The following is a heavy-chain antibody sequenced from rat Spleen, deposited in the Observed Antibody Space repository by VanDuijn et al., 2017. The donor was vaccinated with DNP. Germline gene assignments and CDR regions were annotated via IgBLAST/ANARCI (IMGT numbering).Heavy chain of an antibody. V-gene: IGHV1-43*01. CDR1: GYTFTNYY. CDR3: ASGFNGRWFAY. D-gene: IGHD1-3*01. J-gene: IGHJ3*01. Sequence: QVQLQQSGVELAKPGSSVKISCKASGYTFTNYYIGWIKQTTGQGLEYIGYIHAGSGGTSYNEHFKAKATLTVDKSSSTAFMQLSSLTPDDSAVYYCASGFNGRWFAYWGQGTLVTVSS. CDR2: IHAGSGGT.